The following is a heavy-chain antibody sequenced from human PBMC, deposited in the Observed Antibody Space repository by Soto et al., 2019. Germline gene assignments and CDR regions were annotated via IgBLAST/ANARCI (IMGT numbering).Heavy chain of an antibody. D-gene: IGHD3-3*01. Sequence: ASVKVSCKASGYTFTSYGISWVRQAPGQGLEWMGWISAYNGNTNYAQKLQGRVTMTTDTSTSTAYMELRSLRSDDTAVYYCARFGTDYDSWSGYYTDYYYYYMDVWGKGTTVTVSS. V-gene: IGHV1-18*01. J-gene: IGHJ6*03. CDR3: ARFGTDYDSWSGYYTDYYYYYMDV. CDR2: ISAYNGNT. CDR1: GYTFTSYG.